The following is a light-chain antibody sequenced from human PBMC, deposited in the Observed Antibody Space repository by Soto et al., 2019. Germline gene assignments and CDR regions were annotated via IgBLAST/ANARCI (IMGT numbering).Light chain of an antibody. Sequence: EMVLTQSPGTLSLSTGERTTFSCRASQSVSSSYLAWYQQKPGQAPRLLIYGASSRATGIPDRFSGSGSGTDFNLTISRLEPEDFAVYYCQQYGSSPHTFGQGTKLEIK. CDR3: QQYGSSPHT. CDR2: GAS. J-gene: IGKJ2*01. CDR1: QSVSSSY. V-gene: IGKV3-20*01.